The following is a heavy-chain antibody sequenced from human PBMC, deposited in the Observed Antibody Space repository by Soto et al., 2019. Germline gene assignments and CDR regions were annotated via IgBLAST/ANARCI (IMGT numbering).Heavy chain of an antibody. D-gene: IGHD6-25*01. J-gene: IGHJ4*02. CDR1: GGSISSYY. CDR3: AKWGAAAGTT. CDR2: VLYTGIT. Sequence: QVHLQESGPGLVKPAETLSLTCSVSGGSISSYYWSWIRQPPGKGLEWIGYVLYTGITKYNPSFKRRATTSGDTSRNQFSLILTSVTAADTAVYYCAKWGAAAGTTWGQGIRVNVSS. V-gene: IGHV4-59*01.